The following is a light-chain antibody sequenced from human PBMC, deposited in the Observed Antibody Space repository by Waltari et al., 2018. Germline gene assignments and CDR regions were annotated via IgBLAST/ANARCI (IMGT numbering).Light chain of an antibody. CDR3: QQFGSSVMYT. Sequence: EVVLTQSPGTLSLSPGERATLSCRASQSVSRSRIAWYLHRPGQAPRRLIYGASGRATGIPDRFSGSGSGTDFSLTISRVEPEDFAVYYCQQFGSSVMYTFGQGTKLEIK. J-gene: IGKJ2*01. CDR2: GAS. V-gene: IGKV3-20*01. CDR1: QSVSRSR.